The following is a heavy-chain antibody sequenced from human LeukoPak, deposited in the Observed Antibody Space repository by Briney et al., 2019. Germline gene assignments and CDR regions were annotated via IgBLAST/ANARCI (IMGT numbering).Heavy chain of an antibody. J-gene: IGHJ4*02. CDR1: GGSISSGGYY. V-gene: IGHV4-39*07. Sequence: PSQTLSLTCTVSGGSISSGGYYWSWIRQPPGKGLEWIGSIYYSGSTYYNPSLKSRVTISVDASKNQFSLKLSSVTAADTAVYYCASVNHLLFHFDYWGQGTLVTVSS. CDR2: IYYSGST. CDR3: ASVNHLLFHFDY. D-gene: IGHD2-21*01.